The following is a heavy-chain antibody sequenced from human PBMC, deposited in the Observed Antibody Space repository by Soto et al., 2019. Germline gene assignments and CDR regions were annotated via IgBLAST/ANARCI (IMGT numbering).Heavy chain of an antibody. CDR3: AKVPSAHYDILTGYYMGRFDY. Sequence: PGGSLRLSCAASGFTFSSYAMSWVRQAPGKGLEWVSAISGSGGSTYYADSVKGRFTISRDNSKNTLYLQMNSLRAEDTAVYYCAKVPSAHYDILTGYYMGRFDYWGQGTLVTVSS. CDR1: GFTFSSYA. CDR2: ISGSGGST. D-gene: IGHD3-9*01. J-gene: IGHJ4*02. V-gene: IGHV3-23*01.